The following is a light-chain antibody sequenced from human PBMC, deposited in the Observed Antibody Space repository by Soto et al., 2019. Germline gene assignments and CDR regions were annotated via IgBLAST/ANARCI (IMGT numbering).Light chain of an antibody. CDR2: RNN. CDR1: SSNIGNNA. V-gene: IGLV1-36*01. J-gene: IGLJ2*01. CDR3: AAWDDSLSGRV. Sequence: QSVLTQPPSVSEAPRQRVTISCSGSSSNIGNNAVNWYQQLPGKAPKLLIYRNNQRPSGVPDRFSGSKSGTSASLAISGLRSEDEADYYCAAWDDSLSGRVFGGGTKVTVL.